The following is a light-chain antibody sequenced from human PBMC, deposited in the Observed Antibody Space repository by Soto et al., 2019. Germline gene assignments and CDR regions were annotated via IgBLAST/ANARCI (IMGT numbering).Light chain of an antibody. CDR1: QDISNY. Sequence: DIQMTQSPSSLSASVGDRVTITCQASQDISNYLNWYQQKPGKAPKLLIYDASNLETGVPSRFSGSGSGTDFTFTISSLQPEDIATYYCQQYDNSGGTFGQGTKVEIK. CDR3: QQYDNSGGT. J-gene: IGKJ1*01. V-gene: IGKV1-33*01. CDR2: DAS.